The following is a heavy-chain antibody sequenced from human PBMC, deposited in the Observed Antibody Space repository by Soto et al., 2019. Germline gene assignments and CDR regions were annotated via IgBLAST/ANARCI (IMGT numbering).Heavy chain of an antibody. CDR2: IIPIFGTA. CDR3: ASPGVGSRLRRRYAFDI. J-gene: IGHJ3*02. V-gene: IGHV1-69*12. CDR1: GGTFSSYA. Sequence: QVQLVQSGAEVKKPGSSVKVSCKASGGTFSSYAISWVRQAPGQGLEWMGGIIPIFGTANYAQKFQGRVTITADESTSPAGMELSSLGSEETAVYYCASPGVGSRLRRRYAFDIWGQGTMVTVSS. D-gene: IGHD1-26*01.